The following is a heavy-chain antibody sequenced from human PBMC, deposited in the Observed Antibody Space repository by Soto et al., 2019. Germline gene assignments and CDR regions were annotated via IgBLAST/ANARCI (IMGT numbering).Heavy chain of an antibody. Sequence: EVQLVESGGGLVQPGGSLRLSCAASGFTVSSNYMSWVRQAPGKGLEWVSVIYSGGSTYYADSVKGRFTISRHNSKNTLYLQMNSLRAEDTAVYYCGGYCSSNSCYAPHSPLPYGMDVWGQGTTVTVSS. D-gene: IGHD2-2*01. V-gene: IGHV3-53*04. CDR1: GFTVSSNY. CDR2: IYSGGST. CDR3: GGYCSSNSCYAPHSPLPYGMDV. J-gene: IGHJ6*02.